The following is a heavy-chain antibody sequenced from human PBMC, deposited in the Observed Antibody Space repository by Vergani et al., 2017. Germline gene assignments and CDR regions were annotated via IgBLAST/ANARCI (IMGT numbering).Heavy chain of an antibody. CDR1: GFSFRNAW. D-gene: IGHD2-21*01. J-gene: IGHJ6*02. CDR2: IKNTFDRGTT. CDR3: TTDPRYCGDGSCYWLRDHHYYGMDV. V-gene: IGHV3-15*07. Sequence: EVQLVESGGGIVKPGGSLRLSCVASGFSFRNAWMNWVRRTPGKGLEWVGRIKNTFDRGTTDYAAAVKGRFTISRDDSKNTLFLQMNGLKTEYIGVYYCTTDPRYCGDGSCYWLRDHHYYGMDVWGQGTTVTVSS.